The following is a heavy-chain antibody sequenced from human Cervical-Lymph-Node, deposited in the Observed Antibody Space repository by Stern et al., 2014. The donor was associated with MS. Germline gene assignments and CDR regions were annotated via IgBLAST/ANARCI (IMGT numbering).Heavy chain of an antibody. J-gene: IGHJ4*02. CDR3: ARADQVTMVRGLQGFDY. V-gene: IGHV1-18*04. CDR1: GYTFTSYG. Sequence: VQLVESGAEVKKPGASVKVSCKASGYTFTSYGISWVRQAPGQGLEWMGWISAYNCNTNYAQKLQGRVTMTTDTSTSTAYMELRSLRSDDTAVYYCARADQVTMVRGLQGFDYWGQGTLVTVSS. CDR2: ISAYNCNT. D-gene: IGHD3-10*01.